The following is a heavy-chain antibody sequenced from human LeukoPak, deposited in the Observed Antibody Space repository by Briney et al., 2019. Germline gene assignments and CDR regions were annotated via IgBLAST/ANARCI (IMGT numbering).Heavy chain of an antibody. Sequence: AASVKVSCKASGGTFSSYAISWVRQAPGQGLGWMGGIIPIFGTANYAQKFQGRVTITTDESTSTAYMELSSLRSEDTAVYYCARMDLGATAFDYWGQGTLVTVSS. CDR2: IIPIFGTA. V-gene: IGHV1-69*05. J-gene: IGHJ4*02. D-gene: IGHD1-26*01. CDR1: GGTFSSYA. CDR3: ARMDLGATAFDY.